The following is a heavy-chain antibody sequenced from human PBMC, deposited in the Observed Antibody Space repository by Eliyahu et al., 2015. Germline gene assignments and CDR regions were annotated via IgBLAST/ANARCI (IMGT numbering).Heavy chain of an antibody. CDR1: GGSFXGYY. D-gene: IGHD3/OR15-3a*01. V-gene: IGHV4-34*01. Sequence: QVQLQQWGXGLLKPXETLSLTCAVYGGSFXGYYWXWIXQSPGKGLEXIGEINDSGSTNYNPSLKSRVTISVDTSKNQFSLKVTSVTAADTAVYYCAMRGQKKIYGALHLFGHLLGWFDPWGQGTLVTVSS. CDR3: AMRGQKKIYGALHLFGHLLGWFDP. J-gene: IGHJ5*02. CDR2: INDSGST.